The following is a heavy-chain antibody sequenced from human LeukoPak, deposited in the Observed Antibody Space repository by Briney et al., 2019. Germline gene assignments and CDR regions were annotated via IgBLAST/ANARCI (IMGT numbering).Heavy chain of an antibody. J-gene: IGHJ4*02. V-gene: IGHV3-11*06. Sequence: GGSLRLSCAASGFTFSDYYMRWIRQAPGEGLEGVSYIICSSRYTNYADSVKGRFTISRDNAKNSLYLKMNSLRAEETAAYYCAGGPYYYGSGSDLWGQGTLVTVSS. CDR2: IICSSRYT. D-gene: IGHD3-10*01. CDR1: GFTFSDYY. CDR3: AGGPYYYGSGSDL.